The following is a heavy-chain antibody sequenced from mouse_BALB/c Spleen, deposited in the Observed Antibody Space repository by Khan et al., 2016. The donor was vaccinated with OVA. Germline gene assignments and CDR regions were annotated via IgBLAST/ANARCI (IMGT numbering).Heavy chain of an antibody. CDR3: ERKNGSDFDY. V-gene: IGHV1-20*02. Sequence: VQLKESGPELVKPGASVKISCKASGYSFTGYFMNWVMQSHGKRLEWIGRINPHIGETFYNQKFKDKATLTVDESSSTAHMELRSLASEDSAVYYCERKNGSDFDYWGQGTTLTVSS. CDR1: GYSFTGYF. J-gene: IGHJ2*01. D-gene: IGHD1-1*01. CDR2: INPHIGET.